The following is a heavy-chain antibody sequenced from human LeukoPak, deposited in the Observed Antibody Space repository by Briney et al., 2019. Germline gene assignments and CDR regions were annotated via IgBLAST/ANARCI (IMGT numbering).Heavy chain of an antibody. CDR2: MNPNSGNT. Sequence: ASVKVSCKASGYTFTSYDINWVRQATGQGLEWMGWMNPNSGNTGYAQKFQGRVTMTRNTSISTAYMEPSSLGSEDTAVYYCARGLIETQGLVIKSVLLWFGELSPWGQGTLVTLSS. J-gene: IGHJ5*02. D-gene: IGHD3-10*01. CDR3: ARGLIETQGLVIKSVLLWFGELSP. V-gene: IGHV1-8*01. CDR1: GYTFTSYD.